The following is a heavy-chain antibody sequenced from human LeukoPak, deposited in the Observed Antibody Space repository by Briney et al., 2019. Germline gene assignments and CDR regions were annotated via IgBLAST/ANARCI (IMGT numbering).Heavy chain of an antibody. V-gene: IGHV1-46*01. J-gene: IGHJ3*02. CDR2: INPSGGST. CDR1: GYTFTRYH. D-gene: IGHD2-2*01. Sequence: ASVKVSCKASGYTFTRYHMHWVRQAPGQGLEWMGIINPSGGSTSYAQKFQGRVTMTRDTSTSTGYMELSSLRSEDTAVYYCARTVPAAIGAFDIWGQGTMVTVSS. CDR3: ARTVPAAIGAFDI.